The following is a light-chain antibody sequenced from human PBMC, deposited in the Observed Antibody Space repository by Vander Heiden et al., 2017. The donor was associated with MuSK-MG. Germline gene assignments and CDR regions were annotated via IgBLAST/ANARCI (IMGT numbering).Light chain of an antibody. V-gene: IGLV2-8*01. CDR3: NSYSGSDTVI. Sequence: QSALTPPPSASGSPGQSVTISCTGTSSDVGRYDYVSWYQQRPGEAPKLIIYEVNKRPSGVPDRFSGSKSGNTASLTVSGLQAEDEADYYCNSYSGSDTVIFGGGTKLTVL. CDR1: SSDVGRYDY. CDR2: EVN. J-gene: IGLJ2*01.